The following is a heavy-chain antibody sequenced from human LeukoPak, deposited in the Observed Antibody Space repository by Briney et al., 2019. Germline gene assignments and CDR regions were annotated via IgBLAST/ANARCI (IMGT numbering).Heavy chain of an antibody. D-gene: IGHD6-13*01. CDR2: ITSSGTYR. V-gene: IGHV3-23*01. CDR1: GFTFSSYA. Sequence: PGGSLRLSCAASGFTFSSYAMSWVRQAPGKGLEWVSGITSSGTYRYYAGSVKGRFTISRDNSKDTLHLEMNSLRAEDTAIYYCARDEDPYSISWYLFDYWGQGTLVAVS. CDR3: ARDEDPYSISWYLFDY. J-gene: IGHJ4*02.